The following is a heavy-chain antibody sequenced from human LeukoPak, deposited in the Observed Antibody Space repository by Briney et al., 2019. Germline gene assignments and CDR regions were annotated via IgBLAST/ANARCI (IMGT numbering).Heavy chain of an antibody. CDR1: GFTFSSYE. CDR3: AELGITMIGGV. J-gene: IGHJ6*04. CDR2: ISSIGSTI. V-gene: IGHV3-48*03. Sequence: PGGSLRLSCAASGFTFSSYEMNWVRQAPGKGLEWVSYISSIGSTIYYADSVKGRFTISRDNAKNSLYLQMNSLRAEDTAVYYCAELGITMIGGVWGKGTRVTISS. D-gene: IGHD3-10*02.